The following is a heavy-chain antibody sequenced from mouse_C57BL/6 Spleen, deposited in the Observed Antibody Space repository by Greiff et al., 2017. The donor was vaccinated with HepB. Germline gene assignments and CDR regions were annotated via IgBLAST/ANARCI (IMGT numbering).Heavy chain of an antibody. V-gene: IGHV1-26*01. J-gene: IGHJ4*01. CDR3: ASYYYDYDEEGYYAMDY. CDR2: INPNNGGT. CDR1: GYTFTDYY. D-gene: IGHD2-4*01. Sequence: EVQLQQSGPELVKPGASVKISCKASGYTFTDYYMNWVKQSHGKSLEWIGDINPNNGGTSYNQKFKGKATLTVDKSSSTAYMELRSLTSEDSAVYYCASYYYDYDEEGYYAMDYWGQGTSVTVSS.